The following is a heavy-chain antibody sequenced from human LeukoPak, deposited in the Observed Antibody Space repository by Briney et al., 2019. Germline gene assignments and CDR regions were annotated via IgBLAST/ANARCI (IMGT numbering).Heavy chain of an antibody. CDR1: GLSFSSYW. D-gene: IGHD3-22*01. V-gene: IGHV3-74*01. J-gene: IGHJ4*02. CDR3: SRAVRTHPPADY. Sequence: GGSLRLSCAASGLSFSSYWMHWVRQAPGKGLEWVSCINSDGSSTTYSDSVKGRLTISRDNAKNTLYLQMNSLRADDTAVYYCSRAVRTHPPADYWGPGTQVTVSS. CDR2: INSDGSST.